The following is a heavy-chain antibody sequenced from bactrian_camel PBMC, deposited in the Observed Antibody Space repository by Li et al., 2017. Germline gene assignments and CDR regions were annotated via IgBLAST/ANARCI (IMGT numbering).Heavy chain of an antibody. CDR2: TEHSGRT. Sequence: QVQLVESGGGSVQTGGSLRLSCAASGYDISNYCMGWFRQGPGKEREEIAITEHSGRTSYADSVKGRFTISRDKIKDTLYLQMNSLKPEDTAMYYCAITTHPAYSRGYYCPREHEAVHNHWGQGTQVTVS. V-gene: IGHV3S53*01. CDR1: GYDISNYC. J-gene: IGHJ4*01. CDR3: AITTHPAYSRGYYCPREHEAVHNH. D-gene: IGHD2*01.